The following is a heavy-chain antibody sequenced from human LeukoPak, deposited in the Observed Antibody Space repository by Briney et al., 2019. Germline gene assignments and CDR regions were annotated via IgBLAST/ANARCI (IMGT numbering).Heavy chain of an antibody. CDR2: ISYDGSKK. CDR1: GFTFSSYG. Sequence: PGGSLRLSCAASGFTFSSYGMHWVRQAPGKGLEWVAVISYDGSKKYYADSVKGRFTISRDNSKNTLYLRMNSLRVEDTAVHYCAKGGLWFGNLLVPLWGQGTLVTVSS. V-gene: IGHV3-30*18. J-gene: IGHJ4*02. D-gene: IGHD3-10*01. CDR3: AKGGLWFGNLLVPL.